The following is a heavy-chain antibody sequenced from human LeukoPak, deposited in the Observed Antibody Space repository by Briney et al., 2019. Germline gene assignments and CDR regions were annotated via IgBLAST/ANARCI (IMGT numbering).Heavy chain of an antibody. V-gene: IGHV3-21*01. CDR1: GFTFSSYS. J-gene: IGHJ6*02. CDR2: ISSSSSYI. D-gene: IGHD3-9*01. CDR3: ARTYYDILTGYWSIAGDHRAPRKYGMDV. Sequence: PGGSLRLSCAASGFTFSSYSMNWVRQAPGKGLEWVSSISSSSSYIYYADSVKGRFTISRDNAKNSLYLQMNSLRAEDTAVYYCARTYYDILTGYWSIAGDHRAPRKYGMDVWGQGTTVTVSS.